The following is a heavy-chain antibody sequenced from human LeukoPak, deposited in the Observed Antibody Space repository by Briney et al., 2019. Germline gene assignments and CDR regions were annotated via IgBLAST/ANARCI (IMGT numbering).Heavy chain of an antibody. CDR3: ARVDFDLEWYFDL. CDR2: IYYSGST. CDR1: GGSISSSSYY. D-gene: IGHD3-9*01. J-gene: IGHJ2*01. Sequence: PSETLSLTCTVSGGSISSSSYYWGWIRQPPGKGLEWIGSIYYSGSTYYNPSLKSRVTISVDTSKNQFSLKLSSVTAADTAVYYCARVDFDLEWYFDLWGRGTLVTVSS. V-gene: IGHV4-39*07.